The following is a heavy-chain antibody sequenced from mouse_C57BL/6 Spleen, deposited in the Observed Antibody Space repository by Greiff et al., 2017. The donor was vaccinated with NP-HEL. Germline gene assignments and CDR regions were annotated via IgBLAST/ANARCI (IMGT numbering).Heavy chain of an antibody. Sequence: QVQLQQPGAELVKPGASVKLSCKASGYTFTSYWMHWVKQRPGRGLEWIGRIDPNSGGTKYTEKFKSKATLTVDKPSSTAYMQLSSLTSEDSAVYYCARRSTTVVEDAMDYWGQGTSVTVSS. CDR1: GYTFTSYW. CDR3: ARRSTTVVEDAMDY. CDR2: IDPNSGGT. V-gene: IGHV1-72*01. J-gene: IGHJ4*01. D-gene: IGHD1-1*01.